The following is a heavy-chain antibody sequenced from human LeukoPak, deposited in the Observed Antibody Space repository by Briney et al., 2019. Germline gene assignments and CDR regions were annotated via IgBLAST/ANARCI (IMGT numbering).Heavy chain of an antibody. CDR3: ARGVYDWAY. Sequence: GGSLRLSCAPSGFTFDDYGMSWVRHAPGKGLEGVSGINWNGGSIVYADSVKGRFTISRDNAKNSLYLQMNSLRDEDTAMYYCARGVYDWAYWGQGTLVTVSS. D-gene: IGHD3-16*01. J-gene: IGHJ4*02. CDR2: INWNGGSI. CDR1: GFTFDDYG. V-gene: IGHV3-20*04.